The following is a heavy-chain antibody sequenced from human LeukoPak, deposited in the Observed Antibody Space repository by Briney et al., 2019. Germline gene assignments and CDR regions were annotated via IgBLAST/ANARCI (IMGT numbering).Heavy chain of an antibody. CDR2: ISGRGDNT. D-gene: IGHD2-2*01. CDR1: GFTFSSYA. Sequence: GGSLRLSCAASGFTFSSYAMSWVRQAPAKGLEWVSAISGRGDNTYYADPVKRRFTISRDNSKKTLYLQMNSLRAEDTAVYYCAPGPCSSTSCYAAEGYWGQGTLVTVSS. CDR3: APGPCSSTSCYAAEGY. V-gene: IGHV3-23*01. J-gene: IGHJ4*02.